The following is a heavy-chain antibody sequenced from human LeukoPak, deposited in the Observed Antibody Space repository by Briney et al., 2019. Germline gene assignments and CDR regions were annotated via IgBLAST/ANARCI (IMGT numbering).Heavy chain of an antibody. J-gene: IGHJ4*02. Sequence: GGSLRLSCAASGFTFSSYAMSWVRQAPGKGLEWVSAISGSGGSTYYADSVKGRFTISRDNSKNTLYLQMNSLRAEDTAVYYCARDLAYYYDSSGYYYGGYFDYWGQGTLVTVSS. CDR3: ARDLAYYYDSSGYYYGGYFDY. CDR2: ISGSGGST. V-gene: IGHV3-23*01. CDR1: GFTFSSYA. D-gene: IGHD3-22*01.